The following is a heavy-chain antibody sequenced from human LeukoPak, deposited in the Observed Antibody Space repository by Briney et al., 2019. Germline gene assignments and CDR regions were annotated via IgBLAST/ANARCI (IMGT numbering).Heavy chain of an antibody. V-gene: IGHV4-4*07. CDR1: GGSISSYY. D-gene: IGHD2-2*01. J-gene: IGHJ6*03. Sequence: SETLSLTCTVSGGSISSYYWSWIRQPAGKGLEWIGRIYTSGSTNYNPSLKSRVTMSVDTSKNQFSLKLSSVTAADTAVYYCASGVVVPAAPGEYYYYYMDVWGKGPRSPSP. CDR3: ASGVVVPAAPGEYYYYYMDV. CDR2: IYTSGST.